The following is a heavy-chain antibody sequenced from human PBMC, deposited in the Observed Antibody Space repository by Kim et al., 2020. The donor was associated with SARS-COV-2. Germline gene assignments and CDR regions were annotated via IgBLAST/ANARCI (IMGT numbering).Heavy chain of an antibody. V-gene: IGHV3-11*04. Sequence: GGSLRLSCAASGFSFSDYYMSWIRQAPGTGLEWVSYISGSGRTTYLADSVKGRFTISRDNAKNSLYLQINSLSADDTAVYYCARGGASGYIAYWGQGTL. CDR2: ISGSGRTT. D-gene: IGHD3-9*01. J-gene: IGHJ4*02. CDR1: GFSFSDYY. CDR3: ARGGASGYIAY.